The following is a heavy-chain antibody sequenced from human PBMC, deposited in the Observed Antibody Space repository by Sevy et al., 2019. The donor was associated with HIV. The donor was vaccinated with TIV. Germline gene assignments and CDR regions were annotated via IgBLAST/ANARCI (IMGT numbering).Heavy chain of an antibody. D-gene: IGHD3-16*01. CDR3: ALSGEGWGSFDP. Sequence: ASVKVSCKASGGTFSSYAIGWVRQAPGQGLEWMGGIIPIFGTANYAQKFQGRVMITADESTSTAYVELSSLRSEDTAVYYCALSGEGWGSFDPWGQGTLVTVSS. CDR1: GGTFSSYA. J-gene: IGHJ5*02. CDR2: IIPIFGTA. V-gene: IGHV1-69*13.